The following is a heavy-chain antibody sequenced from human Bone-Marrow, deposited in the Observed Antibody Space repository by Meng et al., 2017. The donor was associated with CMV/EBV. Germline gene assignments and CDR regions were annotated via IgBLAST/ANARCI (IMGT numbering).Heavy chain of an antibody. Sequence: GSLRLSCAVSSGSISSNKWWSWVRQPPGKGLEWIGEIHHSGNTNYNPSLKSRVTISIDKSKNQFSLKLSFVTAADTAVYYCVKLGGNGVGYEYGMDVWGQGTTVTVSS. CDR3: VKLGGNGVGYEYGMDV. D-gene: IGHD4-23*01. CDR2: IHHSGNT. V-gene: IGHV4-4*02. J-gene: IGHJ6*02. CDR1: SGSISSNKW.